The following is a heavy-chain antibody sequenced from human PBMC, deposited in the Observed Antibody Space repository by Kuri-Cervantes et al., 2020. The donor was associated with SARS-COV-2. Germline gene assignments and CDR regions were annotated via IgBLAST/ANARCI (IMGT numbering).Heavy chain of an antibody. Sequence: SETLSLTCTVSGGSISSYYWSWIRQPPGKGLEWIGYIYYSGSTNYNPSLKSRVTISVDTSKNQFSLKLSSVTAADTAVYYCARVPNTSDGSGSYYNVGWYFDLWGRGTLVTVSS. CDR1: GGSISSYY. CDR2: IYYSGST. CDR3: ARVPNTSDGSGSYYNVGWYFDL. J-gene: IGHJ2*01. D-gene: IGHD3-10*01. V-gene: IGHV4-59*01.